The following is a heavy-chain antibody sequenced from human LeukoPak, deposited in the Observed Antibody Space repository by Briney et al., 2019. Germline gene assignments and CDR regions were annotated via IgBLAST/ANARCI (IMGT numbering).Heavy chain of an antibody. Sequence: ASVKVSCKASGYTFTGYYMHWVRQAPGQGLEWMGWINPNSGGTNYAQKFQGRVTMTRDTSISTAYMELSRLRSDDTAVYYCARVMVRGVLDAFDIWGQGTMVTVSS. V-gene: IGHV1-2*02. D-gene: IGHD3-10*01. J-gene: IGHJ3*02. CDR2: INPNSGGT. CDR3: ARVMVRGVLDAFDI. CDR1: GYTFTGYY.